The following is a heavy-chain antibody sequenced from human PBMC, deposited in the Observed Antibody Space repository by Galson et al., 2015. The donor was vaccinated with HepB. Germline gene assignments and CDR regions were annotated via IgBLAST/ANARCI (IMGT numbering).Heavy chain of an antibody. CDR1: GFTFSSYA. CDR2: IRAGGTRS. Sequence: SLRLSCAASGFTFSSYAMSWVRQARGKGLEWVSTIRAGGTRSYKADSVKGRFTVSRDDSENPVFLQMDSLRDEDTAVYYCAKNQVAWELAPIGYWGQGTLVTVSS. J-gene: IGHJ4*02. V-gene: IGHV3-23*01. D-gene: IGHD1-7*01. CDR3: AKNQVAWELAPIGY.